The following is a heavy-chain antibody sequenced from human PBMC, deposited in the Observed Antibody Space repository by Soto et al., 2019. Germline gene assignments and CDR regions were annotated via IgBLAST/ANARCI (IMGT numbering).Heavy chain of an antibody. CDR1: CGSVSSGSYY. V-gene: IGHV4-61*01. CDR2: IDYSGIT. CDR3: ARDRRPFSSSSGFDP. J-gene: IGHJ5*02. D-gene: IGHD6-6*01. Sequence: SETLSLTCTVSCGSVSSGSYYWSWIRQSPGKGLEWLGYIDYSGITNYNPSLKSRVTISADTSKNQFSLKVSSVTAADTAVYYCARDRRPFSSSSGFDPWGQGTLVTVSS.